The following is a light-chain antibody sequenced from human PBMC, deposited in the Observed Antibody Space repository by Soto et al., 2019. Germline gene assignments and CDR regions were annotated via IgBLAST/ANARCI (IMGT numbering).Light chain of an antibody. CDR2: KAS. J-gene: IGKJ1*01. CDR3: QQYNSYWT. CDR1: QSISNW. V-gene: IGKV1-5*03. Sequence: DIQMTQSPSTLSASVGDRVTITCRASQSISNWLAWYQQKPGKAPKLLIYKASSLETGVPSRFSGSGSGTEFTLTISSLQPDDFATYYCQQYNSYWTFCQGTKVEIK.